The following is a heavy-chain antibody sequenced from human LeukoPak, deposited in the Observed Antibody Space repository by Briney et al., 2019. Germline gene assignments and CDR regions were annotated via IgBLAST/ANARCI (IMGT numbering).Heavy chain of an antibody. CDR3: VNEVGTYYYGMDV. CDR2: IYSGGST. CDR1: GFTVSSNY. Sequence: GGSLRLSCAASGFTVSSNYMSWVRQAPGKGLEWVSVIYSGGSTYYADSVKGRFTISRDNSKNTLYLQMNRLRAEDTAVYYCVNEVGTYYYGMDVWGQGTTVTVSS. V-gene: IGHV3-66*01. D-gene: IGHD1-1*01. J-gene: IGHJ6*02.